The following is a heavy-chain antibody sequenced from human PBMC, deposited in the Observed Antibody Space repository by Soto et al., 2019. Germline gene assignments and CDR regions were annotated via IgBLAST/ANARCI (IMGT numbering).Heavy chain of an antibody. Sequence: PSDPLSLPCTVTGDSVNSYYWSWMRQPPGKGLECMGYVYYSGSTNYNPSLKSRVTISVDTSKNQISRRLKSVTAADTAFYYCARAETSGIHYFAYWGQGSLSPSPQ. CDR1: GDSVNSYY. J-gene: IGHJ4*02. CDR3: ARAETSGIHYFAY. V-gene: IGHV4-59*02. D-gene: IGHD6-13*01. CDR2: VYYSGST.